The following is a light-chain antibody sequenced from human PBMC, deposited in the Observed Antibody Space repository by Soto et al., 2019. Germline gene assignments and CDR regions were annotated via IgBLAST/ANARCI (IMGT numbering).Light chain of an antibody. CDR1: QSVSSY. J-gene: IGKJ1*01. CDR2: DAS. V-gene: IGKV3-11*01. CDR3: QHRSNWPPWT. Sequence: EIVLTQSPATLSLSPGERATLSCRASQSVSSYLAWYQQKPGQAPRLLIYDASNRATGIPARFSGSGSGTDFTLTISSLEPEDFAVYYCQHRSNWPPWTFGQGNKVEIK.